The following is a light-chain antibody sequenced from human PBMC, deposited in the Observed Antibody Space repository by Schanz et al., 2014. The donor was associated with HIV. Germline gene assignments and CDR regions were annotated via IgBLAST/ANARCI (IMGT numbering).Light chain of an antibody. V-gene: IGKV3D-15*01. CDR2: ATS. Sequence: EIVLTQSPGSLSLSPGGRATLSCGASQRLSSSYLAWYQQKRDQPPRLVIYATSTRAAGIPDRFSGSGSGTEFTLTISSLQSEDFAVYYCQQYNNWPSAFGQGTRLEIK. J-gene: IGKJ5*01. CDR1: QRLSSSY. CDR3: QQYNNWPSA.